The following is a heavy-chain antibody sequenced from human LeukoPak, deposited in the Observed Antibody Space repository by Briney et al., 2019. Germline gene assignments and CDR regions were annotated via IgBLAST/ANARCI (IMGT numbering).Heavy chain of an antibody. J-gene: IGHJ4*02. CDR1: GXSISSYY. Sequence: PSETLSLTCTVSGXSISSYYGSWVRQPAGKGLEWIGRIYTSGSPYSNPSLKSRVTMSVDTSKNQFSLTLTSVTAADTAVYYCARVGGDGYNFDYWGQGTLVAVSS. D-gene: IGHD5-24*01. CDR3: ARVGGDGYNFDY. V-gene: IGHV4-4*07. CDR2: IYTSGSP.